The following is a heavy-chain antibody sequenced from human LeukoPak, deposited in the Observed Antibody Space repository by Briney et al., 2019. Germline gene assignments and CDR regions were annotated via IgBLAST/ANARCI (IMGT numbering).Heavy chain of an antibody. Sequence: GGSLRLSCAASGFTFSSYAMSWVRQAPGKGLEWVSAISGSGGSTYYADSVKGRFTISRDNSKNTLYLQMNSLRAEDTAVYYCAGGISSFRAGIGEYWGQGTLVTVSS. CDR1: GFTFSSYA. J-gene: IGHJ4*02. CDR3: AGGISSFRAGIGEY. CDR2: ISGSGGST. V-gene: IGHV3-23*01. D-gene: IGHD6-13*01.